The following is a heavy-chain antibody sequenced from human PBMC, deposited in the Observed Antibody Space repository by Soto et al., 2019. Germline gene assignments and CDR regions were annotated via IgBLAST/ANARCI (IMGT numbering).Heavy chain of an antibody. J-gene: IGHJ6*02. CDR2: IYYSGGT. D-gene: IGHD3-9*01. V-gene: IGHV4-59*01. Sequence: SETLSLTCTVSGGSINNYYWSWIRQRPGKGLECIGYIYYSGGTSYDPSLQSRVTISVDTSKNQFSLKLSSVTAADTAVYYFARGKSPMCAHYFYYGMDVWGQGTTVTVSS. CDR1: GGSINNYY. CDR3: ARGKSPMCAHYFYYGMDV.